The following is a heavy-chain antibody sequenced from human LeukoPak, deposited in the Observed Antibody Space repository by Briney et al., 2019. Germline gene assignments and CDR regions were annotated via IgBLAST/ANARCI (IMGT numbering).Heavy chain of an antibody. CDR2: INPSSGGT. CDR3: ARAGVRSGWYVN. J-gene: IGHJ4*02. Sequence: GASVKVSCKASGYTFTGYYMHWVRQAPGQGLEWMGWINPSSGGTNYAQKFQGRVTMTRDTSISTAYMELSRLRSDDTAVYYCARAGVRSGWYVNWGQGTLVTVSS. CDR1: GYTFTGYY. D-gene: IGHD6-19*01. V-gene: IGHV1-2*02.